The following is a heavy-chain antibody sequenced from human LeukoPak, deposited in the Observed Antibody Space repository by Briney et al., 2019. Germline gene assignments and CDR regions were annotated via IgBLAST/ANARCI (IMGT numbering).Heavy chain of an antibody. CDR2: ISSNGGST. Sequence: GGSLRLSCAASGFTFSSYAMHWVRQAPGKGLEYVSAISSNGGSTYYANSVKGRFTISRDNSKNTLYLQMGSLRAEDMAVYYCARNPRGEMDVWGKGTTVTVSS. J-gene: IGHJ6*04. V-gene: IGHV3-64*01. CDR1: GFTFSSYA. CDR3: ARNPRGEMDV.